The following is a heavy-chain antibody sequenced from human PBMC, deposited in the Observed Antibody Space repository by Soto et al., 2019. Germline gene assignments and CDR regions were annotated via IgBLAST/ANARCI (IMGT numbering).Heavy chain of an antibody. D-gene: IGHD3-9*01. CDR2: IEWDDDK. V-gene: IGHV2-70*01. Sequence: SGPTLVNPTQTLTLTCTVSGFALTTTGMCVTCFRQPPGKALEWLALIEWDDDKNYSTSLMTRLTLSKDTSKNQVILTMTNMDPVGTGTYYCARMLKRGTSDWIQIDYWGQGTLVTVSS. CDR1: GFALTTTGMC. J-gene: IGHJ4*02. CDR3: ARMLKRGTSDWIQIDY.